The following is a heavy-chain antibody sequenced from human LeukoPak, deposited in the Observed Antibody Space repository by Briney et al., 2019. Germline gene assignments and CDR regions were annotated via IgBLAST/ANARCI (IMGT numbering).Heavy chain of an antibody. CDR3: ARAFGGNYFDY. CDR1: GFTFSSYS. D-gene: IGHD1-26*01. J-gene: IGHJ4*02. CDR2: ISSSSGYI. Sequence: PGGSLRLSCAASGFTFSSYSMNWVRQAPGKGLEWVSSISSSSGYIYYADSVKGRFTISRDNAKNSLYLQMNSLRAEDTAVYYCARAFGGNYFDYWGQGTLVTVSS. V-gene: IGHV3-21*01.